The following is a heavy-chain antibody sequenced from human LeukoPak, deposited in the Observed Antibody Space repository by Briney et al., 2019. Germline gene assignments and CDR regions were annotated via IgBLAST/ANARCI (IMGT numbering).Heavy chain of an antibody. D-gene: IGHD2-2*03. Sequence: GGSLRLSCAASGFTFSNYGLNWVRQAPGKGLEWVSHNSSSGSAKYYADSVKGRFTISRDNAKNSLYLQMNSLRDEDTAVFYCASGSGHWGQGTLVTVSS. CDR1: GFTFSNYG. CDR2: NSSSGSAK. J-gene: IGHJ4*02. V-gene: IGHV3-48*02. CDR3: ASGSGH.